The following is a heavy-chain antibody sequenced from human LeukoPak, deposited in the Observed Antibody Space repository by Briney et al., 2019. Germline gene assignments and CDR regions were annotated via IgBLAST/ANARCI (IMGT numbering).Heavy chain of an antibody. J-gene: IGHJ6*02. Sequence: ASVKVSCKASGYTFTSYDFNWLRQATGQGPEWMGWMNPNSGATGYAQKFQGRVTITADESTSTAYMELSSLRSEDTAVYYCALIAVAGTVVYYYYGMDVWGQGTTVTVSS. CDR2: MNPNSGAT. CDR1: GYTFTSYD. V-gene: IGHV1-8*01. D-gene: IGHD6-19*01. CDR3: ALIAVAGTVVYYYYGMDV.